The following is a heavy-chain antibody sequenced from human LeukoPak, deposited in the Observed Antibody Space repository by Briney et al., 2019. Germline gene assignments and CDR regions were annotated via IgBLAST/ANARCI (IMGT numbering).Heavy chain of an antibody. D-gene: IGHD6-6*01. CDR3: ARGGSSSRIGYYFDY. Sequence: ASVKVSCKASGGTFSSYAISWVRQAPGQGLEWMGGIIPIFGTANYAQKFQGRVTITADESTSTAYMELSSLRSEDTAVYYCARGGSSSRIGYYFDYWGQGTLVTVSS. V-gene: IGHV1-69*13. CDR1: GGTFSSYA. CDR2: IIPIFGTA. J-gene: IGHJ4*02.